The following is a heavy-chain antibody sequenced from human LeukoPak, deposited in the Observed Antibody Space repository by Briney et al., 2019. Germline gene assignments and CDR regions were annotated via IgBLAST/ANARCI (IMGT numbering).Heavy chain of an antibody. Sequence: GGSLRLSCAASGFSFYHYWMAWVRQAPGRGLEWVANIKQDGSEKYYVDSVKGRFTISRDNAKNSLYLQMNSLTAEDTAVYYCAVNVPPDYWGQGTLVTVSS. V-gene: IGHV3-7*01. CDR2: IKQDGSEK. J-gene: IGHJ4*02. CDR1: GFSFYHYW. CDR3: AVNVPPDY.